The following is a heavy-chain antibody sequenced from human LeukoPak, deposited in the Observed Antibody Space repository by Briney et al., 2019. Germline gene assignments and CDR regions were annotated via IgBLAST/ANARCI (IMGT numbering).Heavy chain of an antibody. J-gene: IGHJ2*01. CDR1: GGSIRNYY. D-gene: IGHD3-10*01. Sequence: PSETLSLTCSVSGGSIRNYYWSWLRQSPGKGPEWIGYIYYSGSTNYNPSLKSRLTMSVDKSKDQFSLNLTSATAADTAEYYCARGLRGAMGYFDLWGRGTLVTVSS. CDR2: IYYSGST. V-gene: IGHV4-59*08. CDR3: ARGLRGAMGYFDL.